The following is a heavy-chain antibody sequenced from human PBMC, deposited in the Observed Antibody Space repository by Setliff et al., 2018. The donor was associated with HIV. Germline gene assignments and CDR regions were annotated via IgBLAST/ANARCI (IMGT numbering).Heavy chain of an antibody. CDR2: INWNGRST. D-gene: IGHD3-10*01. V-gene: IGHV3-20*04. CDR1: GFTFDDYG. J-gene: IGHJ4*02. CDR3: AKGYGELDY. Sequence: GGSLRLSCEASGFTFDDYGMNWVRQAPGKGLEWVSGINWNGRSTGDADFVKGRFTISRDNAKNSLYLQMNSLGAEDTALYYCAKGYGELDYWGQGTLVTVSS.